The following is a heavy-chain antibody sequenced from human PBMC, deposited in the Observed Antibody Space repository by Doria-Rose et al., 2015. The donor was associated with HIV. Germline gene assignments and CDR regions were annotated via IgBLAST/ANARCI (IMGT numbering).Heavy chain of an antibody. J-gene: IGHJ6*02. CDR1: GGSFSGYY. Sequence: QVQLQESGAGLVKPSETLSLTCAVFGGSFSGYYWSWIRQPPGKGLEWIGEINHSGSTNYKTSFKSRVTISLDTSKTLFLLKLSCVTAADTAVYYCARGLLRGGWNDVDYYYGMDVWGQGTTVTVSS. CDR2: INHSGST. V-gene: IGHV4-34*01. D-gene: IGHD1-1*01. CDR3: ARGLLRGGWNDVDYYYGMDV.